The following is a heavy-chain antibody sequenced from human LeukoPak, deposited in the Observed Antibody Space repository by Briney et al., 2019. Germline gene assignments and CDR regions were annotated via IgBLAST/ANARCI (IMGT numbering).Heavy chain of an antibody. D-gene: IGHD3-10*02. V-gene: IGHV3-43*01. CDR2: AGWAGGTT. CDR3: AKELDTMFFDY. J-gene: IGHJ4*02. Sequence: GGSLRLSCATSGFNFDRYTIHWVRQDPGKRLEWVSLAGWAGGTTFYSDSVRGRFTISRDSGRKSVYLQMNSLTTDDTAFYFCAKELDTMFFDYWGQGALVTVSS. CDR1: GFNFDRYT.